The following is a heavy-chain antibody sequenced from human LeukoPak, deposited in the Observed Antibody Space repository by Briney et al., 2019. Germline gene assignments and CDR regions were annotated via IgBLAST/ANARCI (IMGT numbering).Heavy chain of an antibody. CDR2: IDWDDDK. CDR3: ARIRAAAGYYYYGMDV. CDR1: GVSLSTSGMC. V-gene: IGHV2-70*01. Sequence: SGPALVKPTQTLTLTCTFSGVSLSTSGMCVSWIRQPPGKALEWLALIDWDDDKYYSTSLKTRLTIFKDTSKNQVVLTMTNMDPVDTATYYCARIRAAAGYYYYGMDVWGKGTTVTVSS. D-gene: IGHD6-13*01. J-gene: IGHJ6*04.